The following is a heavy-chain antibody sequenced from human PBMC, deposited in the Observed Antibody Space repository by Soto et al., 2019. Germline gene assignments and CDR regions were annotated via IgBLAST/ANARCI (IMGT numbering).Heavy chain of an antibody. J-gene: IGHJ4*02. V-gene: IGHV2-5*01. CDR1: GFSLTTSGVA. Sequence: QITLRESGPSLVKPTQTLTLTCTFSGFSLTTSGVAVGWIRQPPGKALEWLALIYGHDDTRHSPSLKSRVTITKDTSKNQVVLIMTNMDPVDTATYYCSHRQYSSFDYWGQGTLVTVSS. CDR2: IYGHDDT. CDR3: SHRQYSSFDY. D-gene: IGHD6-13*01.